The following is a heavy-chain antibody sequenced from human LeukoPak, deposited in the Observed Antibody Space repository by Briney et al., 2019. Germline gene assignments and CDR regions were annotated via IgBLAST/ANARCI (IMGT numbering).Heavy chain of an antibody. V-gene: IGHV1-2*02. Sequence: ASVKVSCKASGYTFTGYYMHWVRQAPGQGLEWMGWINPNSGGTNYAQKFQGRVTMTRDTSISTAYMELSRLRSDDTAVYYCARVIGYGGYGSDYWGQGTLVTVSS. D-gene: IGHD5-12*01. CDR2: INPNSGGT. CDR3: ARVIGYGGYGSDY. CDR1: GYTFTGYY. J-gene: IGHJ4*02.